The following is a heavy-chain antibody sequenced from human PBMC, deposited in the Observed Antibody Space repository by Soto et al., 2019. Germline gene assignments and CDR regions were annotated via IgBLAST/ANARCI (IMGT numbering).Heavy chain of an antibody. D-gene: IGHD6-13*01. Sequence: QVQLQESGPGLVKPSETLSLTCTVSGGSVSSGSYYWSWIRQPPGKGLEWIGYIYYSGSTNYNPSLKSRVTISVDTSKNQFSLKLSSVTAADTAVYYCARVNGVKTAAARYYYGMDVWGQGTTVTVSS. J-gene: IGHJ6*02. CDR1: GGSVSSGSYY. V-gene: IGHV4-61*01. CDR3: ARVNGVKTAAARYYYGMDV. CDR2: IYYSGST.